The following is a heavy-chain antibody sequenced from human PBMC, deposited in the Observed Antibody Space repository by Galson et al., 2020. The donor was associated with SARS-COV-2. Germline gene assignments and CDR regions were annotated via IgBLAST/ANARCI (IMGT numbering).Heavy chain of an antibody. J-gene: IGHJ6*02. Sequence: GGSLRLSCAASGFTFSDYYMSWIRQAPGKGMEWVSYISSSSSYTNYADSVKGRFTISRDNAKNSLYLQMNSLRAEDTAVYYCASATADYYYGMDVWGQGTTVTVSS. V-gene: IGHV3-11*06. CDR1: GFTFSDYY. CDR2: ISSSSSYT. CDR3: ASATADYYYGMDV.